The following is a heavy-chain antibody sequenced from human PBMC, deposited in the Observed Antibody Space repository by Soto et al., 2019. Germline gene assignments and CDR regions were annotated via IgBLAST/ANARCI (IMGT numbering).Heavy chain of an antibody. D-gene: IGHD6-19*01. CDR3: ARGGSSGWYESLGDY. CDR2: IGYDGSNK. J-gene: IGHJ4*02. Sequence: QVQLVESGGGVVQPGRSLRLSCAASGFTFSSYGMHWVRQAPGKGLEWVAVIGYDGSNKYYADSVKGRFTISRDNSKNTVYLQMKSLRAEDTAVYYCARGGSSGWYESLGDYWGQGTLVTVSS. CDR1: GFTFSSYG. V-gene: IGHV3-33*01.